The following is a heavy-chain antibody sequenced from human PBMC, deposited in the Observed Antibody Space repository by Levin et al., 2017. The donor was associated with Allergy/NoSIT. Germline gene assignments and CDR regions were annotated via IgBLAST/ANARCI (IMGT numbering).Heavy chain of an antibody. J-gene: IGHJ5*02. CDR3: ARSKGLLWNGNVRETAFDL. CDR1: DFTFSRYW. Sequence: PGGSLRLSCAASDFTFSRYWMTWVRQAPGKGPEWVANINQDGSKTYYVGSVKGRFTISRDNVKNSLVLQMDSLRVEDTALYYCARSKGLLWNGNVRETAFDLWGQGTLVSVSS. CDR2: INQDGSKT. D-gene: IGHD3-10*02. V-gene: IGHV3-7*04.